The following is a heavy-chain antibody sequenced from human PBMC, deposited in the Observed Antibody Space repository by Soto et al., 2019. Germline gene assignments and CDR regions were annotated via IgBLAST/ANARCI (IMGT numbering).Heavy chain of an antibody. D-gene: IGHD3-10*01. CDR3: ARVGTYYGSGSPYYSDY. J-gene: IGHJ4*02. Sequence: EVQLVESGGGLVKPGGSLRLSCAASGFSFRSYYMNWVRQAPGKGLEWVSSISSSSSYINYADSVKGRFTISRDNAKNSLYLQMNSLTAEDTAVYYCARVGTYYGSGSPYYSDYWGQGTLVTVSS. CDR2: ISSSSSYI. CDR1: GFSFRSYY. V-gene: IGHV3-21*01.